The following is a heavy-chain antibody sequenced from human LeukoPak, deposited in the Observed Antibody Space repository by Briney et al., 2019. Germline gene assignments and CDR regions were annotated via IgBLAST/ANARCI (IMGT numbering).Heavy chain of an antibody. CDR2: IYPADSNT. CDR1: GYSFTNYW. J-gene: IGHJ4*02. CDR3: ARRLSYSSGWDT. V-gene: IGHV5-51*01. D-gene: IGHD6-19*01. Sequence: PGDSLKISCKGSGYSFTNYWIGWVRQMPGKGLGWMGIIYPADSNTRYSPSFQGQVTISADKSVSTAYLQWSSLKASDTAMYYCARRLSYSSGWDTWGQGTLVTVSS.